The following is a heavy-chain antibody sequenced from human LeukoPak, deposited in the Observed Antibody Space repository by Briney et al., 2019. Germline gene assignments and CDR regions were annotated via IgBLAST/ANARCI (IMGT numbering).Heavy chain of an antibody. CDR1: GFTFSDYS. V-gene: IGHV3-21*01. J-gene: IGHJ4*02. Sequence: GGSLRLSCAASGFTFSDYSMNWVRQAPGMGLEWVSSISSESTYILYADSVKGRFTISRDNAKNSLYLQMDSLRAEDTAVYYCARFETVAAKPFEYWGQGALGTVSS. CDR2: ISSESTYI. D-gene: IGHD6-19*01. CDR3: ARFETVAAKPFEY.